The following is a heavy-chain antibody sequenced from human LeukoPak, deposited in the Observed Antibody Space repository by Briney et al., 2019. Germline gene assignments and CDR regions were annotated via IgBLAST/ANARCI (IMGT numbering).Heavy chain of an antibody. D-gene: IGHD3-22*01. V-gene: IGHV4-39*01. CDR2: FSYSGSN. CDR3: ARPGGTGYYYYFDF. Sequence: NPSETLSLTCAVSGGSVSSSNYYWGWIRQPPGRGLEWIASFSYSGSNYYNPSLKSPVTISVDTYKNQFSLKLRSVTAADTAVYYCARPGGTGYYYYFDFWGQGTLVTVSS. CDR1: GGSVSSSNYY. J-gene: IGHJ4*02.